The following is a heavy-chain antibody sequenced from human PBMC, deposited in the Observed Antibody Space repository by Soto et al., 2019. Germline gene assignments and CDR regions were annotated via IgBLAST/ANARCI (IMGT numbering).Heavy chain of an antibody. CDR2: VNPILSMS. J-gene: IGHJ4*02. CDR1: GDTFSFYS. D-gene: IGHD3-10*01. V-gene: IGHV1-69*02. Sequence: QVQLVQSGAEVKRPGSSVKVSCKTSGDTFSFYSINWVRQAPGLGLEWMGRVNPILSMSNYAQRLQGRVTIAADKSTSTAYMELSSLRSEDTDIYYCASSYGSGYRAFDYWGQGALVTVYS. CDR3: ASSYGSGYRAFDY.